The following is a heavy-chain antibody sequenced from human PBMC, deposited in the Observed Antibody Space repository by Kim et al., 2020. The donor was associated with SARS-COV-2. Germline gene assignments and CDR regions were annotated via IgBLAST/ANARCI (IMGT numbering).Heavy chain of an antibody. D-gene: IGHD3-10*01. V-gene: IGHV3-30-3*01. J-gene: IGHJ4*02. CDR3: ASSGGWILWFGEAYFDY. Sequence: GGSLRLSCAASGFTFSSYAMHWVRQAPGKGLEWVAVISYDGSNKYYADSVKGRFTISRDNSKNTLYLQMNSLRAEDTAVYYCASSGGWILWFGEAYFDYCGQGTLVTVSS. CDR2: ISYDGSNK. CDR1: GFTFSSYA.